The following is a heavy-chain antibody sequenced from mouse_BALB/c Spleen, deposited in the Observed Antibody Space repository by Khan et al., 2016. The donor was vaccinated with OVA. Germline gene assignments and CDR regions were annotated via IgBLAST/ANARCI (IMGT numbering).Heavy chain of an antibody. Sequence: VQLMQSGPGLVKPSQSLSLTCTVTGYSITSDYAWNWIRQFPGNKLEWMGYISYSGNTNYNPSLKSRISITRDTSKNQFFLQLNSVTTEDTATYYCARVYGGDFDYWGQGTTLTVSS. CDR1: GYSITSDYA. CDR3: ARVYGGDFDY. V-gene: IGHV3-2*02. J-gene: IGHJ2*01. D-gene: IGHD2-10*02. CDR2: ISYSGNT.